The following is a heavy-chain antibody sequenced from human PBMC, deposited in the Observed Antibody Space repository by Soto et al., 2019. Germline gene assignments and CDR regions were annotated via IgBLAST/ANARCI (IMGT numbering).Heavy chain of an antibody. Sequence: ASVKVSCKAAGYTLSNYGVTWVRQAAGQALEWMGWISTYNDDTNYAQNLQGRITLTTDTSTSTAYMELRSLTFDDTALYFCARGDILTGYFDFWGQGTLVTVSS. CDR3: ARGDILTGYFDF. CDR2: ISTYNDDT. J-gene: IGHJ4*02. V-gene: IGHV1-18*04. D-gene: IGHD3-9*01. CDR1: GYTLSNYG.